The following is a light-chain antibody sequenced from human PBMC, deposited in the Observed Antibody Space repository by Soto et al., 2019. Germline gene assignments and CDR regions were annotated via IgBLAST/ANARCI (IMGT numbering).Light chain of an antibody. CDR2: GAS. CDR1: QGITSW. V-gene: IGKV1-12*01. J-gene: IGKJ4*01. Sequence: DIQMTQSPSSVSASVGDRVTITCRASQGITSWLGWYQQKPGKGPKLLIYGASTLQSGVPSRFSGSGFGTDFTLTISSLQPEDSATYYCQQTNSFPPTFGGGTKVEIK. CDR3: QQTNSFPPT.